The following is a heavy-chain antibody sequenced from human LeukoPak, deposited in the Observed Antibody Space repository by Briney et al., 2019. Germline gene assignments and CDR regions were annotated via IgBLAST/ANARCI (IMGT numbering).Heavy chain of an antibody. V-gene: IGHV1-2*02. CDR3: ARVARVQWSDYASFDY. Sequence: ASVKVSCKASGYTFTGYYMHWVRQAPGQGLEWMGWINPNSGGTNYAQKFQGRVTMTRDTSISTAYMELRRLRSDDTAVHYCARVARVQWSDYASFDYWGQGTLVTVSS. CDR2: INPNSGGT. J-gene: IGHJ4*02. D-gene: IGHD4-17*01. CDR1: GYTFTGYY.